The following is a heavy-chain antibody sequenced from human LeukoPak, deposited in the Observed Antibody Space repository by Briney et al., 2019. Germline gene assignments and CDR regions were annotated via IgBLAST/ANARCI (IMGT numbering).Heavy chain of an antibody. CDR2: MYYSGNT. V-gene: IGHV4-39*01. Sequence: SETLSLTCIVSGDSISSSIHYWGWVRQPPGQGLEWIGSMYYSGNTYYNPSLKSRVTMSVDTSKSQFSLKLNSLTAADTAVYYCARQKGYYGSGSYYYFDYWGQGALVTVSS. D-gene: IGHD3-10*01. CDR1: GDSISSSIHY. J-gene: IGHJ4*02. CDR3: ARQKGYYGSGSYYYFDY.